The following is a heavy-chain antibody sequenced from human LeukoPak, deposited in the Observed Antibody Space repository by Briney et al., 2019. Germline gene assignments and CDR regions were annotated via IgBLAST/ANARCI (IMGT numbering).Heavy chain of an antibody. V-gene: IGHV3-23*01. CDR3: AKDYYDFWSGPDY. CDR2: ISGSCGST. CDR1: GFTFSSYA. D-gene: IGHD3-3*01. J-gene: IGHJ4*02. Sequence: GGSLRLSCAASGFTFSSYAMSWVRQAPGKGLEWVSAISGSCGSTYYADSVKGRFTISRDNSKNTLYLQMNSLRAEDTAVYYCAKDYYDFWSGPDYWGQGTLVTVSS.